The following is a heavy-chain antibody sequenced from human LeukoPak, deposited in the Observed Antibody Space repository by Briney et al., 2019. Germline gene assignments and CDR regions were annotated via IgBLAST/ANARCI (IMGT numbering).Heavy chain of an antibody. D-gene: IGHD3-10*01. CDR3: AKDFSSGSGRFGELLQAALDY. CDR2: ISSSSSTI. CDR1: GFTFSSYS. J-gene: IGHJ4*02. Sequence: GGSLRLSCAASGFTFSSYSMNWVRQAPGKGLEWVSYISSSSSTIYYADSVKGRFTISRDNAKNSLYLQMNSLRAEDTAVYYCAKDFSSGSGRFGELLQAALDYWGQGTLVTVSS. V-gene: IGHV3-48*04.